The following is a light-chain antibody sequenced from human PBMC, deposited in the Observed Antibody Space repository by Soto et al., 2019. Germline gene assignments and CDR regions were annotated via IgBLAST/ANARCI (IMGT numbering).Light chain of an antibody. Sequence: QSVLTQPPSASGTPGQRVTISCSGTSSDIGSNDGNWYQQLPGTAPKLLIYTNDQRPSGVPDRFSGYKSGTSASLAISGLHSEDEADYYCAAWDDRLSGPVFGGGTKLTVL. CDR3: AAWDDRLSGPV. CDR1: SSDIGSND. J-gene: IGLJ3*02. V-gene: IGLV1-44*01. CDR2: TND.